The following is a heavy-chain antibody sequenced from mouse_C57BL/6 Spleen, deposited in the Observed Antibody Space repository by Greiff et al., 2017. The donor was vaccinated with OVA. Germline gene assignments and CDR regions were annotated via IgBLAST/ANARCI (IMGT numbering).Heavy chain of an antibody. D-gene: IGHD2-5*01. V-gene: IGHV10-1*01. J-gene: IGHJ4*01. CDR3: VRQDYSNRGAKEY. CDR2: IRRKSNNYAT. CDR1: GFSFNTYA. Sequence: EVKLVESGGGLVQPKGSLKLSCAASGFSFNTYAMNWVRQAPGQGLEWVARIRRKSNNYATYYADSVKDRFTISRDDSENMLYLQMNNLKTEDTAKYYGVRQDYSNRGAKEYRGQGTSVTVAS.